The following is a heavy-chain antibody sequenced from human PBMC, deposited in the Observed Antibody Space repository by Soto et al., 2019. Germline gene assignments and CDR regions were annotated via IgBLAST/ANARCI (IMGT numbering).Heavy chain of an antibody. D-gene: IGHD2-2*01. J-gene: IGHJ5*02. V-gene: IGHV3-30-3*01. CDR3: ARDRYCISTSCYERGNWFDP. Sequence: QVQLVESGGGVVQPGRSLRLSCAASGFTFSSYAMHWVRQAPGKGLEWVAVISYDGSNKYYAESVKGRFTISRDNSKNTLYLQMNSLRAEDTAVYYCARDRYCISTSCYERGNWFDPWGQGTLVTVSS. CDR2: ISYDGSNK. CDR1: GFTFSSYA.